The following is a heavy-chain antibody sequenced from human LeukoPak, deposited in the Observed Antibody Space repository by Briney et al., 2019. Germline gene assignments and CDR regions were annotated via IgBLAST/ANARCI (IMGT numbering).Heavy chain of an antibody. J-gene: IGHJ4*02. CDR1: GGSISSGGHY. CDR2: VYFGGDT. CDR3: ARHRWNSRSWYHFPGMMAFEF. V-gene: IGHV4-31*03. Sequence: SETLSLTCNLSGGSISSGGHYWSSIRQHPGEGLEWIGYVYFGGDTYYNPTLKNRLTIFRDTSKNQFSLELRSVTAADTAIYYCARHRWNSRSWYHFPGMMAFEFWGQGVLVSVSS. D-gene: IGHD6-13*01.